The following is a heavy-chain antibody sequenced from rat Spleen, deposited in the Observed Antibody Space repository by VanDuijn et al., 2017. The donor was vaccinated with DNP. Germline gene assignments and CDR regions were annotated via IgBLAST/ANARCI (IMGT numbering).Heavy chain of an antibody. D-gene: IGHD1-4*01. CDR3: TVLTTQGMDA. CDR1: GFTFNNYW. Sequence: EVQLVESGGGPVQPGRSLKLSCVASGFTFNNYWMTWIRQTPGRGLEWVSSINTDGSNAYYPESGKGRFTISRDNAENTVYLQMNSLQTEDTAIYFCTVLTTQGMDAWGQGASVTVSS. V-gene: IGHV5-58*01. J-gene: IGHJ4*01. CDR2: INTDGSNA.